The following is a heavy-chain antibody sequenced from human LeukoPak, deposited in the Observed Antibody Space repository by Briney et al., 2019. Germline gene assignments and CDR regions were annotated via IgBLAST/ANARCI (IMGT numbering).Heavy chain of an antibody. J-gene: IGHJ3*02. D-gene: IGHD3-10*01. CDR3: ARDGRLGMGRGVNAFDI. CDR1: GYTFTSQG. Sequence: GASVKVSCKASGYTFTSQGISWVRQAPGQGLEWMGWINTYNGKTNYAQKFQGRVTMTADTSTSTAYMELRSLRSDDTAVYYCARDGRLGMGRGVNAFDIWGQGTMVTVSS. V-gene: IGHV1-18*01. CDR2: INTYNGKT.